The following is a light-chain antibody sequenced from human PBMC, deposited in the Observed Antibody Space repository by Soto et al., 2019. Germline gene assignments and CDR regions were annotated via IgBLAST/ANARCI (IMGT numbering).Light chain of an antibody. J-gene: IGLJ3*02. CDR1: SGHSSYI. Sequence: QPVLTQSSSASASLGSSVKLTCTLSSGHSSYIIAWHQQQPGKAPRYLMKLEGSGSYNKGSGVPDRFSGSSSGADRSLTISNLQFEDEDDYYCETWDSNTRVFGGGTKVTVL. V-gene: IGLV4-60*02. CDR2: LEGSGSY. CDR3: ETWDSNTRV.